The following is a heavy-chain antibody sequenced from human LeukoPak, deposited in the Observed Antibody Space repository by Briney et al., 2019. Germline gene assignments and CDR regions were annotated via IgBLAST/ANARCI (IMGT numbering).Heavy chain of an antibody. CDR2: INPNSGGT. Sequence: ASVKVSCKASGYTFTGYYMHWVRQAPGQGLEWMGWINPNSGGTNYAQKFQGRVTMTRDTSISTAYMELSRLRSDDTAVYYCARGGGYYYDSSGYYPLLDYWGQGTLVTVSS. CDR3: ARGGGYYYDSSGYYPLLDY. CDR1: GYTFTGYY. V-gene: IGHV1-2*02. D-gene: IGHD3-22*01. J-gene: IGHJ4*02.